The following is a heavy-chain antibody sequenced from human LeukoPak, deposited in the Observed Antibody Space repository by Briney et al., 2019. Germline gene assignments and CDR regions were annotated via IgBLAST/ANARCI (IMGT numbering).Heavy chain of an antibody. Sequence: SETLSLTCTVSGGSINTYYGSWIRQPPGKGLEWIGYIYYSGSTKYNPSLERRISISVDTSKNQFSLRLSSVTAADRAVYYCARDGVGSYGFDYWGQGTLVTVSS. D-gene: IGHD5-18*01. CDR2: IYYSGST. CDR3: ARDGVGSYGFDY. V-gene: IGHV4-59*01. CDR1: GGSINTYY. J-gene: IGHJ4*02.